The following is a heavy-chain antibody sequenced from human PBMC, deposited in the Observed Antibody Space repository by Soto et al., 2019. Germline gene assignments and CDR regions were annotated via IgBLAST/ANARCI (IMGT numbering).Heavy chain of an antibody. J-gene: IGHJ5*02. V-gene: IGHV4-39*01. CDR2: IYYSGST. Sequence: SETLSLTCTVSGGSISSSSYYWGWIRQPPGKGLEWIGSIYYSGSTYYNPSLKGRVTISVDTSKNQFSLKLSSVTAADTAVYYCARPRGKSDWFDPWGQGTLVTVSS. CDR3: ARPRGKSDWFDP. CDR1: GGSISSSSYY.